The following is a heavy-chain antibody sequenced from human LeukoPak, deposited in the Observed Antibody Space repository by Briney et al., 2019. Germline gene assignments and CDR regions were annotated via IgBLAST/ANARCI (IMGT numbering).Heavy chain of an antibody. Sequence: GTSVKVSCKASGGTFISYAISWVRQAPGQGLEWMGRIIPILGIANYAQKFQGRVTITADKSTSTAYMELSSLRSEDTAVYYCARDRTAMAYAFDYWGQGTLVTVSS. CDR2: IIPILGIA. D-gene: IGHD5-18*01. J-gene: IGHJ4*02. CDR3: ARDRTAMAYAFDY. V-gene: IGHV1-69*04. CDR1: GGTFISYA.